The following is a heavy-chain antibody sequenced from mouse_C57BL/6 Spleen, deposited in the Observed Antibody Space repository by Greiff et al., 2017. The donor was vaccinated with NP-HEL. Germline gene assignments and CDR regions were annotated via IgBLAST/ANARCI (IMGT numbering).Heavy chain of an antibody. CDR2: IYPGDGDT. CDR1: GYAFSSSW. D-gene: IGHD1-1*01. J-gene: IGHJ2*01. V-gene: IGHV1-82*01. CDR3: ARPDYYGSRGYFDY. Sequence: VKLMESGPELVKPGASVKISCKASGYAFSSSWMNWVKQRPGKGLEWIGRIYPGDGDTNYNGKFKGKATLTADKSSSTAYMQLSSLTSEDAAVYFCARPDYYGSRGYFDYWGQGTTLTVSA.